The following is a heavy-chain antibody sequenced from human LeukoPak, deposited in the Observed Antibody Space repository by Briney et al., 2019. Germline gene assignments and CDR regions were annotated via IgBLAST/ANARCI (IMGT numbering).Heavy chain of an antibody. CDR1: GGSISSYF. D-gene: IGHD3-16*02. V-gene: IGHV4-59*01. J-gene: IGHJ5*02. CDR2: IYNSGST. Sequence: SETLSLTCTVSGGSISSYFWSWVRQPPGKGLEWIGYIYNSGSTNYNPSLRSRVTISLDTSKTQFSLKLSSVTAADTAVYYCARGAMMITFGGVIVPRYSWFDPWGQGTLVTVSS. CDR3: ARGAMMITFGGVIVPRYSWFDP.